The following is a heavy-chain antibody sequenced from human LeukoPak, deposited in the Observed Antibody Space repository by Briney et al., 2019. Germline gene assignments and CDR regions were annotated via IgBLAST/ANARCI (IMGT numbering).Heavy chain of an antibody. CDR1: GYSFTGFW. D-gene: IGHD5-18*01. CDR2: IYPYDYET. V-gene: IGHV5-51*01. J-gene: IGHJ4*02. Sequence: GESLKTSCKASGYSFTGFWIGWVPQMPGKGLEWMGIIYPYDYETRYSPSFQGQVTIAADKSISTAYLQWSSLKASDTAMYYCARHIGYSAWNPDYWGQGTLVTVSS. CDR3: ARHIGYSAWNPDY.